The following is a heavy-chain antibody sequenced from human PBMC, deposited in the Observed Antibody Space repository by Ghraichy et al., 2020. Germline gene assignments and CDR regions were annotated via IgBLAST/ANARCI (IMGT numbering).Heavy chain of an antibody. D-gene: IGHD6-6*01. Sequence: SETLSLTCAVYGGSFSGYYWSWIRQPPGKGLEWIGEINHSGSTNYNPSLKSRVTISVDTSKNQFSLKLSSVTAADTAVYYCARLVSSRTYYYYGMDVWGQGTTVTVSS. J-gene: IGHJ6*02. CDR1: GGSFSGYY. CDR2: INHSGST. CDR3: ARLVSSRTYYYYGMDV. V-gene: IGHV4-34*01.